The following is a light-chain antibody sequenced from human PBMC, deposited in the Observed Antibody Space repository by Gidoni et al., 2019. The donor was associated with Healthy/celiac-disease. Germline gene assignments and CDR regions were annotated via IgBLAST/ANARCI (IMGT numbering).Light chain of an antibody. Sequence: IQLTQSPSSLSASVGDRVTITCRASQGISSYLAWYQQKPGKAPMLLIYAASTLQSGVPSRFSSSGSGTDFTLTISSLHPEDFASYYCQQLNSYPLFGPGTKVDIK. CDR2: AAS. V-gene: IGKV1-9*01. CDR1: QGISSY. CDR3: QQLNSYPL. J-gene: IGKJ3*01.